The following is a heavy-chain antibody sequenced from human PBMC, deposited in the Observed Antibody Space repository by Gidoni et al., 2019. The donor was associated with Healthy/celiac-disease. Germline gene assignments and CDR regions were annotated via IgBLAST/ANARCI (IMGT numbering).Heavy chain of an antibody. CDR3: AMPPVSIVVVPVYMDV. V-gene: IGHV3-23*01. CDR2: ISGSGGST. Sequence: EVQLLESGGGLVEPGGSLRLSCAASGFPFSSYAMSWVRQAPGKGLEWVSAISGSGGSTYYADSVKGRFTISRDNSKNTLYLQMNSLRAEDTAVYYCAMPPVSIVVVPVYMDVWGKGTTVTVSS. CDR1: GFPFSSYA. J-gene: IGHJ6*03. D-gene: IGHD2-2*01.